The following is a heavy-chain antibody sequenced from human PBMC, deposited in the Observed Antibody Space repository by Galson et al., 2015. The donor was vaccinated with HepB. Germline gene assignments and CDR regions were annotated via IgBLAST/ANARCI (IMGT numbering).Heavy chain of an antibody. CDR2: ITGSGDTT. V-gene: IGHV3-23*01. CDR3: AKEAAGTSN. Sequence: SLRLSCAGSGFSVRHYVMSWVRQAPGKGLEWISAITGSGDTTYYADSVKGRFSISRDNSKNTLFLHMNRLRADDTATYFCAKEAAGTSNWGQGTLVTVSS. J-gene: IGHJ4*02. CDR1: GFSVRHYV. D-gene: IGHD2-15*01.